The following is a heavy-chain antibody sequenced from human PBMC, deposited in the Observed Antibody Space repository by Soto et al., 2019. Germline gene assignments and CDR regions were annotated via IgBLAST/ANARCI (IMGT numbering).Heavy chain of an antibody. J-gene: IGHJ4*02. CDR1: GFTFSSSA. V-gene: IGHV3-23*01. CDR2: ISGSGHST. Sequence: GGSLRLSCAASGFTFSSSAMTWVRQAPGKGLEWVSAISGSGHSTYYAASVQGRFTISRDNSKNTLYLQMNSLRVDDTAVYYCAKDRYFEWPTASDYWGLGVLVTVSS. CDR3: AKDRYFEWPTASDY. D-gene: IGHD3-9*01.